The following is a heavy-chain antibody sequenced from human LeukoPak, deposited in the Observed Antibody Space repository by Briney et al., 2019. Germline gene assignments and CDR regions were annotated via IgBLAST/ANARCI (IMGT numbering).Heavy chain of an antibody. V-gene: IGHV3-9*01. Sequence: SLRLSCAASGITFHDYAIHWVRQAPGKGLEWVSGISWNSFNIGYADSVKGRFTISRDNAKNFLYLQMNSLRPEDTAFYYCVKDIGGAVAGTFDYWGQGTLVTVSS. CDR3: VKDIGGAVAGTFDY. CDR2: ISWNSFNI. J-gene: IGHJ4*02. CDR1: GITFHDYA. D-gene: IGHD6-19*01.